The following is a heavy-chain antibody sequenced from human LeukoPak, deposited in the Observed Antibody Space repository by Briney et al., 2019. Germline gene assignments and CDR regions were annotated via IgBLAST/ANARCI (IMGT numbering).Heavy chain of an antibody. CDR1: GFTFSHHW. CDR3: ARNKRRGSGSFFRNKQEGYQFYGMDV. Sequence: PGGSLRLSCAASGFTFSHHWMSWVRQAPGKGLEWVANIKQDGSDKYYIDSVKGRFTISRDNAKNSLFLQINRLRAEDTAVYYCARNKRRGSGSFFRNKQEGYQFYGMDVWGQGTTVTVSS. CDR2: IKQDGSDK. D-gene: IGHD1-26*01. V-gene: IGHV3-7*01. J-gene: IGHJ6*02.